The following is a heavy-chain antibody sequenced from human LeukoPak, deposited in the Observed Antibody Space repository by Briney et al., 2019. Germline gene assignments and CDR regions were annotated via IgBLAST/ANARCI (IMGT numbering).Heavy chain of an antibody. Sequence: GGSLRLSCAASGFTFSSYWMSWVRQAPGKGLEWVANIKQDGSEKYYVDSVKGRFTISRDNAKNSLYLQMNSLRAEDAAVYYCARDLRDTSYYYYYMDVWGKGTTVTVSS. CDR1: GFTFSSYW. CDR2: IKQDGSEK. CDR3: ARDLRDTSYYYYYMDV. D-gene: IGHD5-18*01. J-gene: IGHJ6*03. V-gene: IGHV3-7*01.